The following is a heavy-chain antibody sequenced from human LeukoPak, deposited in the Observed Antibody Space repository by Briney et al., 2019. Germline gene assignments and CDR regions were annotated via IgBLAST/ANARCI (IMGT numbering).Heavy chain of an antibody. CDR3: ARGLITGAAGTYYYYGMDV. J-gene: IGHJ6*02. V-gene: IGHV3-64*01. CDR1: GFIFSRYG. Sequence: GGSLRLSCVASGFIFSRYGMHWVRQAPGKGLEYVSAISNSGGSTYYANSVNGRFTISRDNSKNTLYLQMGSLRGEDMAVYYCARGLITGAAGTYYYYGMDVWGQGTTVTVSS. D-gene: IGHD6-13*01. CDR2: ISNSGGST.